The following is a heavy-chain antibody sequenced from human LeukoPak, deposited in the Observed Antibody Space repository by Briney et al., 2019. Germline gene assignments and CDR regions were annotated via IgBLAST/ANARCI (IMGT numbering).Heavy chain of an antibody. J-gene: IGHJ4*02. D-gene: IGHD4-11*01. CDR2: INSDGGST. Sequence: GGSLRLSCAASGFTFSSYWMHWVRQAPGKGLVWVSRINSDGGSTSYTDSVKGRFTISRDNAKNTLYLQMNSLRAEDTAVYYCAAMTSVTTGDYWGQGTLVTVSS. V-gene: IGHV3-74*01. CDR1: GFTFSSYW. CDR3: AAMTSVTTGDY.